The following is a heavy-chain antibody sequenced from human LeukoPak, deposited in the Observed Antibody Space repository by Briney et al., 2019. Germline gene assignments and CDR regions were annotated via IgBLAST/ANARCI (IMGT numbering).Heavy chain of an antibody. CDR3: ASSPDDAFDI. V-gene: IGHV3-7*01. Sequence: GSLRLSCAASGFTFSSYAMSWVRQAPGKGLEWVANIKQDGSEKYYVDSVKGRFTISRDNAKNSLYPQMNSLRAEDTAVYYCASSPDDAFDIWGQGTMVTVSS. J-gene: IGHJ3*02. CDR2: IKQDGSEK. CDR1: GFTFSSYA.